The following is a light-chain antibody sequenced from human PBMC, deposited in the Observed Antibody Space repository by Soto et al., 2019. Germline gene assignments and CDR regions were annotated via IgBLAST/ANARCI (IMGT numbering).Light chain of an antibody. J-gene: IGKJ1*01. CDR3: QPYTSYSEA. V-gene: IGKV1-5*03. CDR1: QTISSW. Sequence: DSQMTQAPSTLSGSVGDRVTITCRASQTISSWLAWYQQKPGKAPKLLIYKASTLKSGVPSRFSGSGSGTEFTLTISSLQPDDFATYYCQPYTSYSEAFGQGTKVDIK. CDR2: KAS.